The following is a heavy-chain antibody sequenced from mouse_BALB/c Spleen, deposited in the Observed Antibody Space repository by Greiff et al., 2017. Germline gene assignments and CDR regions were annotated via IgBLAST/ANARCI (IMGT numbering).Heavy chain of an antibody. CDR1: GYTFTSYW. D-gene: IGHD2-4*01. J-gene: IGHJ3*01. Sequence: VQLQESGAELAKPGASVKMSCKASGYTFTSYWMHWVKQRPGQGLEWIGYINPSTGYTEYNQKFKDKATLTADKSSSTAYMQLSSLTSEDSAVYYCARDDYDGPAWFAYWGQGTLVTVSA. V-gene: IGHV1-7*01. CDR2: INPSTGYT. CDR3: ARDDYDGPAWFAY.